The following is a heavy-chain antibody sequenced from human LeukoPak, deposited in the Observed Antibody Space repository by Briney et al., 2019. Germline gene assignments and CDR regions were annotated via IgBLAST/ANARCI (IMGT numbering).Heavy chain of an antibody. CDR1: GGSFSGYY. J-gene: IGHJ6*02. CDR2: MNHTGSI. V-gene: IGHV4-34*01. Sequence: PSETLSLTCAVYGGSFSGYYWSWIRQPPGKGLEWIGEMNHTGSINYNPSLKSRLTISVDTSKSQFSLKLSSVTAADTAVYYCARGPSVWGQGTTLTVSS. CDR3: ARGPSV.